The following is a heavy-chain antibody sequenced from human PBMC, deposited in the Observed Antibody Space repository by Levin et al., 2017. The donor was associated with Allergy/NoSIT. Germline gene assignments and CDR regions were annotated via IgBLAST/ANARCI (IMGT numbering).Heavy chain of an antibody. CDR3: ARDLRAANAFDI. J-gene: IGHJ3*02. V-gene: IGHV4-38-2*02. Sequence: SETLSLTCTVSGYSISSGYYWGWIRQPPGKGLEWIGSIYHSGSTYYNPSLKSRVTISVDTSKNQFSLKLSSVTAADTAVYYCARDLRAANAFDIWGQGTMVTVSS. CDR2: IYHSGST. CDR1: GYSISSGYY.